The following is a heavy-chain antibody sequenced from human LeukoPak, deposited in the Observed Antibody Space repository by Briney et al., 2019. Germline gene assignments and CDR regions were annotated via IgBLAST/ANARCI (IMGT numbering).Heavy chain of an antibody. CDR3: ARTIAVSGTFLLDY. J-gene: IGHJ4*02. Sequence: SETLSLTCAVYGGSFSGYYWSWIRQPPGKGLEWIGEINHSGSTNYNPSLKSRVTISVDTSKNQFSLKLSSVTAADTAVYYCARTIAVSGTFLLDYWGQGTLVTVSA. CDR2: INHSGST. V-gene: IGHV4-34*01. D-gene: IGHD6-19*01. CDR1: GGSFSGYY.